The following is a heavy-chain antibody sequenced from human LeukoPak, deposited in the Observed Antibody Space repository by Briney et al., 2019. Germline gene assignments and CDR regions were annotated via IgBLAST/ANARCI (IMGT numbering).Heavy chain of an antibody. CDR2: INHSGST. CDR1: GGSFSGYY. J-gene: IGHJ4*02. V-gene: IGHV4-34*01. CDR3: ARRIWYHDILTAYNI. Sequence: KASETLSLTCAVYGGSFSGYYWSWIRQPPGKGLEWIGEINHSGSTNYNPSLKSRVTISVDTSKNQFSLNLSSVTAADTAVYYCARRIWYHDILTAYNIWGQGTPVTVSS. D-gene: IGHD3-9*01.